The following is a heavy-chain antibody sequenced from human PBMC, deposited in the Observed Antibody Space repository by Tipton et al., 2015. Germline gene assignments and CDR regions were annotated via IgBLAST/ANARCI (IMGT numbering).Heavy chain of an antibody. CDR3: ARREAKGDHLPFDY. CDR2: IYYSGIT. J-gene: IGHJ4*02. V-gene: IGHV4-39*01. Sequence: GLVKPSETLSLICTVSGGSITTSHYYWGWIRQPPGKGLEWIGNIYYSGITHYNPSLKSRVTISLDTSKDQFSLKLTSVTAADTAVYYCARREAKGDHLPFDYWGQGTLVTVSS. CDR1: GGSITTSHYY. D-gene: IGHD2-21*02.